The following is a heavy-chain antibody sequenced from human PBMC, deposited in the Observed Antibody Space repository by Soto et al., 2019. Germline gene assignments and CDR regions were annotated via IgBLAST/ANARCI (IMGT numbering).Heavy chain of an antibody. CDR2: ISGSGGAT. J-gene: IGHJ4*02. CDR1: GFTFTRFA. D-gene: IGHD3-3*01. CDR3: AIGEWLSTYDFNF. V-gene: IGHV3-23*01. Sequence: QPGGSLRLSCAASGFTFTRFAVSWVRQAPGKGLEWVSAISGSGGATYYADSVKGRFTVSRDNSRNTVYLQVDSLRVEDTAVYHCAIGEWLSTYDFNFWGKGTLVTVSS.